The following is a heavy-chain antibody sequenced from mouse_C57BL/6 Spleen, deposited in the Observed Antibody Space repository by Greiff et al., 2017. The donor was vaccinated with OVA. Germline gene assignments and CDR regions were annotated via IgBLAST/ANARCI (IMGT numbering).Heavy chain of an antibody. CDR3: ARPPITGTGPWFAY. D-gene: IGHD4-1*01. CDR2: ISGGGGNT. J-gene: IGHJ3*01. Sequence: EVQVVESGGGLVKPGGSLKLSCAASGFTFSSYTMSWVRQTPEKRLEWVATISGGGGNTYYPDSVKGRFTISRDNAKNTLYLQMSSLRSEDTALYYCARPPITGTGPWFAYWGQGTLVTVSA. CDR1: GFTFSSYT. V-gene: IGHV5-9*01.